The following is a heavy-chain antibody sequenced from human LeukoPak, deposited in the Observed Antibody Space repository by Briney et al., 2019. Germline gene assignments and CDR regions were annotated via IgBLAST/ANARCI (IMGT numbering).Heavy chain of an antibody. CDR2: ISYSGST. Sequence: SETLSLTCIVSGGSISSSSDFWGWSRQPPAKGVEWIGSISYSGSTYYNPSLKSRVTISVGKSKNQFSLKLSSVTAADTAVYYCARDLYSSRTNYAFVIWGLGTMVTVSS. D-gene: IGHD6-13*01. J-gene: IGHJ3*02. CDR1: GGSISSSSDF. CDR3: ARDLYSSRTNYAFVI. V-gene: IGHV4-39*07.